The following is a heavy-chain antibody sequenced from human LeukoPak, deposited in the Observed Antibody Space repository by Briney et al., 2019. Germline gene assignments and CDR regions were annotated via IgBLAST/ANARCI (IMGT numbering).Heavy chain of an antibody. D-gene: IGHD3-22*01. Sequence: PSETLSLTCAVYGGSFSGYYWSWIRQPPGKGLEWIGEINHSGSTNYNPSLKSRVTISVDTSKNQFSLKLSSVTAADTAVYYCARVSGDDSSGYRYFDYWGQGTLVTVSS. J-gene: IGHJ4*02. V-gene: IGHV4-34*01. CDR1: GGSFSGYY. CDR3: ARVSGDDSSGYRYFDY. CDR2: INHSGST.